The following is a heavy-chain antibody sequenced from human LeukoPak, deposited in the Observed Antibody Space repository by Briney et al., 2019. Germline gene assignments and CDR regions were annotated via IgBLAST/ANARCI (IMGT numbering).Heavy chain of an antibody. CDR1: GGSISSYY. V-gene: IGHV4-59*12. J-gene: IGHJ4*02. Sequence: SETLSLTCTVSGGSISSYYWSWIRQPPGKGLEWIGYIHYSGGITYYNSSLKSRVTISVDTSKNQFSLKLSSVTAADTAVYYCARGYSSSWSQRGYFDYWGQGTLVTVSS. D-gene: IGHD6-13*01. CDR3: ARGYSSSWSQRGYFDY. CDR2: IHYSGGIT.